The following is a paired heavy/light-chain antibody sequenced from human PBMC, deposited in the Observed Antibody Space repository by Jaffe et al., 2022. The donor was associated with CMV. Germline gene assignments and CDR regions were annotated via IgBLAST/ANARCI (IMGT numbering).Light chain of an antibody. Sequence: ERVMTQSPATLSVSPGDTATLSCRASQGVGSDLAWYQQRPGQPPRLLIYGASTRATGIPARFSGSGSGTDFTLTISSLQSEDFAVYYCQQYNAWPPITFGQGTRLENK. CDR2: GAS. CDR1: QGVGSD. V-gene: IGKV3-15*01. CDR3: QQYNAWPPIT. J-gene: IGKJ5*01.
Heavy chain of an antibody. Sequence: QVQLQESGPGLVKPSETLSLTCTVSGGSISGYYWSWIRHPPGKELEWIGYIHYSGYTNYNPSLMSRVTMSVDTSKNQIFLNLTSVTAADTAVYYCVRDTRRFGDLWADYWGQGTLVTVSS. CDR1: GGSISGYY. J-gene: IGHJ4*02. V-gene: IGHV4-59*01. CDR3: VRDTRRFGDLWADY. D-gene: IGHD3-10*01. CDR2: IHYSGYT.